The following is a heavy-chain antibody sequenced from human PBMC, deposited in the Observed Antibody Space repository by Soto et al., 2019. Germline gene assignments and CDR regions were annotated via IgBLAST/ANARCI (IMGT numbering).Heavy chain of an antibody. D-gene: IGHD2-2*01. J-gene: IGHJ4*02. CDR1: GYTFTSYG. CDR2: ISAYNGNT. Sequence: GASVKVSCKASGYTFTSYGISWVRQAPGQGLEWMGWISAYNGNTNYAQKLQGRVTMTTDTSTSTAYMELRSLRSDDTAVHYCATYCSSTSCYNYIDYWGQGTLVTVSS. V-gene: IGHV1-18*01. CDR3: ATYCSSTSCYNYIDY.